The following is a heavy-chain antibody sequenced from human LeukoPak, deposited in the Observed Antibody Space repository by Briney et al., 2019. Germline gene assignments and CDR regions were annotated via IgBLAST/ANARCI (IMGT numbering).Heavy chain of an antibody. V-gene: IGHV4-39*01. CDR3: ARGPYYYDSSGYNWALDY. J-gene: IGHJ4*02. D-gene: IGHD3-22*01. CDR2: IYYSGST. CDR1: GGSISSSSYY. Sequence: SETLSLTCTVSGGSISSSSYYWGWIRQPPGKGLEWIGSIYYSGSTYYNPSLKSRVTISVDTSKNQFSLKLSSVTAADTAVYYCARGPYYYDSSGYNWALDYWGQGTLVTVSS.